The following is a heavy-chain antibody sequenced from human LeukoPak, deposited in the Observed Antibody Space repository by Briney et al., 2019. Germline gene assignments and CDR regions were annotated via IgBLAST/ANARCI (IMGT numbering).Heavy chain of an antibody. D-gene: IGHD6-13*01. CDR2: INPNSGGT. Sequence: GASVKVSCKASGYTFTGYYMHWVRQAPGQGLEWMGWINPNSGGTNYAQKFQGRVTMTRDTSISTAYMELSRLRSEDTAVYYCARERPIAAPTYWYFDLWGRGTLVTVSS. J-gene: IGHJ2*01. V-gene: IGHV1-2*02. CDR3: ARERPIAAPTYWYFDL. CDR1: GYTFTGYY.